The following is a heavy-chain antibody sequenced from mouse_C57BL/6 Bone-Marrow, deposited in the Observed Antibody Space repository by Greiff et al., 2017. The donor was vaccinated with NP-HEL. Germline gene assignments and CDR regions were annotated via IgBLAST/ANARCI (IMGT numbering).Heavy chain of an antibody. J-gene: IGHJ3*01. CDR2: ISSGGDYI. V-gene: IGHV5-9-1*02. Sequence: EVKLMESGEGLVKPGGSLKLSCAASGFTFSSYAMSWVRQTPEKRLEWVAYISSGGDYIYYADTVKGRFTISRDNARNTLYLQMSSLKSEDTAMYYCTRERDSAWFAYWGQGTLVTVSA. CDR3: TRERDSAWFAY. CDR1: GFTFSSYA.